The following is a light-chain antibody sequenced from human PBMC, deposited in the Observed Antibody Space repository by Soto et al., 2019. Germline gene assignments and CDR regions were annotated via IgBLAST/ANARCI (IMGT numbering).Light chain of an antibody. CDR3: QQYNKWYT. CDR2: GAS. CDR1: QSVNSN. J-gene: IGKJ2*01. V-gene: IGKV3-15*01. Sequence: EIVLTQSPATLSVSPGERATLSCRAGQSVNSNLAWYQQRPGQAPRLLIYGASTRATGIPARFSGSGSGTELTLTISSLQSEDFAVYYCQQYNKWYTFGQGTKLEIK.